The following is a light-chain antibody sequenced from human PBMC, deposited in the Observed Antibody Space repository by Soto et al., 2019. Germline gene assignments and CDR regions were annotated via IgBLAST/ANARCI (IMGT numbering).Light chain of an antibody. J-gene: IGLJ1*01. V-gene: IGLV1-51*01. Sequence: SLTTPPTSVGAATKQQASISCSRSSSNIRGNSVSWYQQLPGTAPKRLIYDDNKRPSVIPDRFSVSKSGTSATLGITGFQTGDEADYYFGSGHSSLGAYVYRTGTKV. CDR3: GSGHSSLGAYV. CDR2: DDN. CDR1: SSNIRGNS.